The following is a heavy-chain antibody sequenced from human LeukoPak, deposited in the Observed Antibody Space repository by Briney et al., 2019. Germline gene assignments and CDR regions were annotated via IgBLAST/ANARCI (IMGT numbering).Heavy chain of an antibody. V-gene: IGHV3-21*01. CDR3: ARDLYDSSGYYRNPFDY. CDR1: GFTFSSYS. Sequence: PGGSLRLSCAASGFTFSSYSMNWVRQAPGKGLEWVSSISSSSSYIYYADSVKGRFTISRDNAKNSLYLQMNSLRAEDTAVYYCARDLYDSSGYYRNPFDYWGQGTLVTASS. CDR2: ISSSSSYI. J-gene: IGHJ4*02. D-gene: IGHD3-22*01.